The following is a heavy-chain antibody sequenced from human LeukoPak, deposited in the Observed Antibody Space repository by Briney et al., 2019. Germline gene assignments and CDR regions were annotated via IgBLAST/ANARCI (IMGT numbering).Heavy chain of an antibody. Sequence: SETLSLTCTVSGGSMSSSNYYWGWVRQPPGKGLEWIGSFYNSGSTYYNPSLKSRVTISVDTSKKQFSLRLTSVTAADTAVYYCARAETYYYDSSGYIPGYYFDYWGQGTLVTVSS. D-gene: IGHD3-22*01. V-gene: IGHV4-39*01. CDR1: GGSMSSSNYY. CDR2: FYNSGST. CDR3: ARAETYYYDSSGYIPGYYFDY. J-gene: IGHJ4*02.